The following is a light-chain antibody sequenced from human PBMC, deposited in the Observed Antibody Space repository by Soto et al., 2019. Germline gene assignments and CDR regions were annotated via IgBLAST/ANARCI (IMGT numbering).Light chain of an antibody. J-gene: IGKJ4*01. Sequence: IQMAQSPATLSASVGDRVTSTCRASQSISSWLAWYQQKPGKAPKLLIYDASTLESGVPSRFSGSGSGTEFTLTISSLQPDDFATYYCQQYNSYSLTFGGGTKVDI. CDR1: QSISSW. CDR2: DAS. CDR3: QQYNSYSLT. V-gene: IGKV1-5*01.